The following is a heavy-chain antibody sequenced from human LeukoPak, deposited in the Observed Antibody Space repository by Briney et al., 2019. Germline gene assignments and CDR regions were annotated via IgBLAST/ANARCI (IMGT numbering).Heavy chain of an antibody. J-gene: IGHJ5*02. CDR3: ASRSINWYRGNNWFDP. Sequence: GGSLRLSCAASGFTFSSYAMHWVRQAPGKGLEWVAVISYDGSNKYYADSVKGRFTISRDNSKNTLYLQMNSLRVEDTAVYYCASRSINWYRGNNWFDPWGQGTLVTVSS. V-gene: IGHV3-30-3*01. CDR1: GFTFSSYA. D-gene: IGHD6-13*01. CDR2: ISYDGSNK.